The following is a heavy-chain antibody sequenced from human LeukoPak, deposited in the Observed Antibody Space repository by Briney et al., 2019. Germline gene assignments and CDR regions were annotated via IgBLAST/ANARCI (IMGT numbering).Heavy chain of an antibody. V-gene: IGHV3-48*03. CDR3: ARGCTYGLDF. J-gene: IGHJ4*02. Sequence: GGSLRLSCAASGFTFSSYEMNWVRQAPGKGLEWVSYISSSGGTIYYADSVKGRFTISRHNAKNSLYLQMNSLRAEDTAVYYCARGCTYGLDFWGQGTLVTVSS. D-gene: IGHD5-18*01. CDR2: ISSSGGTI. CDR1: GFTFSSYE.